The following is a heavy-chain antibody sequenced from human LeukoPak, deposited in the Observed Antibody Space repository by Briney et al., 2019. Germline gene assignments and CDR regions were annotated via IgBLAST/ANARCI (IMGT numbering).Heavy chain of an antibody. CDR3: AHSGYMVYAPTFDY. D-gene: IGHD2-8*01. J-gene: IGHJ4*02. CDR2: IYWDDDK. Sequence: SCPTPVNLTQTLTLTCTFSGFSLSISGVVIGWIRSPPGKALQCIALIYWDDDKRYRPTLKSRLTITKHTSKNQVVLTMTNMDPVDTATYYCAHSGYMVYAPTFDYWGQGTLVTVSS. CDR1: GFSLSISGVV. V-gene: IGHV2-5*02.